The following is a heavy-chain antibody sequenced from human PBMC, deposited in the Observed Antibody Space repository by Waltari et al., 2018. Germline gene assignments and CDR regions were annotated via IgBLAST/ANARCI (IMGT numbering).Heavy chain of an antibody. Sequence: HWVRRDPGEGLVGVSRIKADGSCETYADCGVGIFTIYRDNNKSILSLQMNSLRVDDSAVDYCANHRPGGYGMDVWGQGTTVTVSS. D-gene: IGHD2-15*01. CDR2: IKADGSCE. J-gene: IGHJ6*02. V-gene: IGHV3-74*01. CDR3: ANHRPGGYGMDV.